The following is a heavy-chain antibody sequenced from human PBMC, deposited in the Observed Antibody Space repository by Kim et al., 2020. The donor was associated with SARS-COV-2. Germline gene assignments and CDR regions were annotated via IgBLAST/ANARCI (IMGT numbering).Heavy chain of an antibody. D-gene: IGHD3-10*01. V-gene: IGHV3-33*01. CDR3: ARDRVRGVIITSYYYGMDV. Sequence: GGSLRLSCAASGFTFSSYGMHWVRQAPGKGLEWVAVIWYDGSNKYYADSVKGRFTISRDNSKNTLYLQMNSLRAEDTAVYYCARDRVRGVIITSYYYGMDVWGQGTKVTVSS. CDR1: GFTFSSYG. CDR2: IWYDGSNK. J-gene: IGHJ6*02.